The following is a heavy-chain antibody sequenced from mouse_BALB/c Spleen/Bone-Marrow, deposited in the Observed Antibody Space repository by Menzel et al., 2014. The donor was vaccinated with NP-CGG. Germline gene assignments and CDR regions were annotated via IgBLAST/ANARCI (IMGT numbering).Heavy chain of an antibody. V-gene: IGHV1S81*02. CDR2: INPSNGGT. D-gene: IGHD2-4*01. CDR3: TRSTMITYFDY. J-gene: IGHJ2*01. Sequence: QVQLQQSGAELVKPGASVKLSCKASGYTFTSYYVYWVKQRPGQGLEWIGEINPSNGGTNFNEKFKSKATLTVDKSSSTAYMQLSSLTSEDSAVYYCTRSTMITYFDYWGQGTTLTVSS. CDR1: GYTFTSYY.